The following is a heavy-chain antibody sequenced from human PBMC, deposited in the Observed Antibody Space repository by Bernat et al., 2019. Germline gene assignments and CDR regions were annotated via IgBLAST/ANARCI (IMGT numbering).Heavy chain of an antibody. J-gene: IGHJ4*02. CDR2: VNHSGST. V-gene: IGHV4-34*01. Sequence: QVQLQQWGAGLLKPSETLSLTCAVYGGSFSGYYWRWIRQPPGKGLEWVGEVNHSGSTNYNPSLKRRVTISVDTCKNQFSLQLSSVTAADTAAYYCARRPRRSDYFFDYWGQGTLVTVSS. CDR1: GGSFSGYY. CDR3: ARRPRRSDYFFDY.